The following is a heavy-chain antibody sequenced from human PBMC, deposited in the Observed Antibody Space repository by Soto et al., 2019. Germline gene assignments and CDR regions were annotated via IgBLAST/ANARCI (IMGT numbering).Heavy chain of an antibody. CDR2: IWNDGSNK. V-gene: IGHV3-33*08. J-gene: IGHJ4*02. CDR1: GFTFSSYG. D-gene: IGHD4-17*01. CDR3: ARAPGYYGDFFDY. Sequence: PGGSLRLSCAASGFTFSSYGMHWVRQAPGKGLEWVAVIWNDGSNKYYADSVKGRFTISRDNAKNSLYLQMNSLRAEDTAFYYCARAPGYYGDFFDYWGQGTLVTVSS.